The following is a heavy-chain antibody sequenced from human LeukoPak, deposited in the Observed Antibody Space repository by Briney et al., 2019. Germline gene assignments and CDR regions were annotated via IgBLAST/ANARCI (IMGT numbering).Heavy chain of an antibody. Sequence: GGSLRLSCAVSGFSVRTTYMSWVRQSPGKGLEWVSVLYTGGGTDHADSVKGRFTISRDNSKNTLSLQMNSLRVEDTAIYTRSGYRHPYHFDSWGQGTLVTVSS. CDR2: LYTGGGT. V-gene: IGHV3-53*01. CDR1: GFSVRTTY. CDR3: SGYRHPYHFDS. D-gene: IGHD3-22*01. J-gene: IGHJ4*02.